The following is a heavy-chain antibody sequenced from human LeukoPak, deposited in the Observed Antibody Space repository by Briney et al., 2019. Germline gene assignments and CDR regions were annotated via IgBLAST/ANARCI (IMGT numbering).Heavy chain of an antibody. D-gene: IGHD3-9*01. V-gene: IGHV3-48*01. J-gene: IGHJ4*02. Sequence: GGSLRLSCAASGFTFSNYGINWVRQAPGKGLEWISYISPTSSNIFYADSVKGRFTISRDNAKSSVYLQMNSLRAEDTAVYYCARNKAAYYSDYWGQGTPVTVSS. CDR2: ISPTSSNI. CDR3: ARNKAAYYSDY. CDR1: GFTFSNYG.